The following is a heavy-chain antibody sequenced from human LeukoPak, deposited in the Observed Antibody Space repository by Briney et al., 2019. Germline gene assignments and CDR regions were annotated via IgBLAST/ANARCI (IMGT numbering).Heavy chain of an antibody. J-gene: IGHJ4*02. V-gene: IGHV3-48*01. CDR3: ARLSGSRLPGY. Sequence: GGSLRLSCAASGFTFSNHSMNWVRQAPGRGLGWVSYISRDSSTSYYADSMKGRFTISRDNAKNSLYLQMNSLRAEDTAVYYCARLSGSRLPGYWGQGTLVTVSS. D-gene: IGHD3-3*01. CDR2: ISRDSSTS. CDR1: GFTFSNHS.